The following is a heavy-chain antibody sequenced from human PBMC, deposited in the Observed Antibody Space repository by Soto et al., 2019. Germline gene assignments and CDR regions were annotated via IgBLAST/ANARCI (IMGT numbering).Heavy chain of an antibody. D-gene: IGHD3-16*01. CDR3: AISQDRGGRTTFIY. J-gene: IGHJ4*02. CDR1: GYTFNSYG. CDR2: ISAYEAHT. V-gene: IGHV1-18*01. Sequence: ASVKVSCKASGYTFNSYGITWVRQAPGQGLECMGWISAYEAHTNYAQKLQGRVTMTTXTXXSXXXMXLXXLRXEXTAVYYCAISQDRGGRTTFIYWGQGTQVTDSS.